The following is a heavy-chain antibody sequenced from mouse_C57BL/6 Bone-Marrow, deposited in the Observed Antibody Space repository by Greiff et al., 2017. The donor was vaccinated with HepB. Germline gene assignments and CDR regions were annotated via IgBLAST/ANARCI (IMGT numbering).Heavy chain of an antibody. J-gene: IGHJ3*01. CDR1: GFTFSSYG. CDR3: ARWYYGSPFAY. V-gene: IGHV5-6*01. Sequence: EVQVVESGGDLVKPGGSLKLSCAASGFTFSSYGMSWVRQTPDKRLEWVATISSGGSYTYYPDSVKGRFTISRDNAKNTLYLQMSSLKSEDTAMYYCARWYYGSPFAYWGQGTLVTVSA. CDR2: ISSGGSYT. D-gene: IGHD1-1*01.